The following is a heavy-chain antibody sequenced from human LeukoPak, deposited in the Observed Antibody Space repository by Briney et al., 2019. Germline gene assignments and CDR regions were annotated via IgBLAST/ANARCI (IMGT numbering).Heavy chain of an antibody. Sequence: QAGGSLRLSCAASGFTFSSYWMSWVRQAPGKGLEWVANIKQDGSEKYYVDSVKGRFTISRDNAENSLYLQMNSLRAEDTAVYYCARGVSSSWLYYYYYYMDVWGKGTTVIVSS. CDR2: IKQDGSEK. D-gene: IGHD6-13*01. V-gene: IGHV3-7*01. CDR3: ARGVSSSWLYYYYYYMDV. J-gene: IGHJ6*03. CDR1: GFTFSSYW.